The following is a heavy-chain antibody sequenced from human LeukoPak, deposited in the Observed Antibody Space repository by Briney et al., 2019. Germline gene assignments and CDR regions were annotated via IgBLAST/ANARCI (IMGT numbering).Heavy chain of an antibody. J-gene: IGHJ4*02. D-gene: IGHD3-10*01. CDR2: ISSSSSYI. CDR3: ASVDYYGSGNYYNDVDY. Sequence: GGSLRLPCAASGVTFSSYSMNWVRQAPGKGLEWVSSISSSSSYIYYADSVKGRFTISRDNAKNSLYLQMNSLRAEDTAVYYCASVDYYGSGNYYNDVDYWGQGTLVTVSS. CDR1: GVTFSSYS. V-gene: IGHV3-21*01.